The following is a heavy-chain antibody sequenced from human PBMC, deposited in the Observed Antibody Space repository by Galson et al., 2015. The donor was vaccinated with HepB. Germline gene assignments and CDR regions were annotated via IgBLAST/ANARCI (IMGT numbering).Heavy chain of an antibody. J-gene: IGHJ4*02. CDR1: GFSFSTYA. CDR2: ISYDGSNK. Sequence: SLRLSCAASGFSFSTYAMSWVRQAPGKGLEWVAVISYDGSNKYYADSVKGRFTISGDNAKNSLYLQMNSLRAEDTAVYYCAREDGDYVNDYWGQGTLVTVSS. CDR3: AREDGDYVNDY. V-gene: IGHV3-30*03. D-gene: IGHD4-17*01.